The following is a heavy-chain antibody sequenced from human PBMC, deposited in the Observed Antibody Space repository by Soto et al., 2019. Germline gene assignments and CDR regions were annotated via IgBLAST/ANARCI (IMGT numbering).Heavy chain of an antibody. J-gene: IGHJ5*02. Sequence: QVQLVQSGAEVRKPGASVKVSCKASGYTFTSFYMHWVRQAPGQGLEWMGVINPTGGSTTYAQKFQGRVTMTRDTSTSTVYMELSSLRSDDTAVYYCARDRDYSDGSGFWHFDPWGQGTLVTVSS. CDR1: GYTFTSFY. CDR3: ARDRDYSDGSGFWHFDP. D-gene: IGHD3-22*01. V-gene: IGHV1-46*01. CDR2: INPTGGST.